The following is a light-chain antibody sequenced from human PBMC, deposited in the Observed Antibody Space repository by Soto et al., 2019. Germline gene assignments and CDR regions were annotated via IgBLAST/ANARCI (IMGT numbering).Light chain of an antibody. V-gene: IGKV1-5*01. CDR1: HSIGYW. CDR2: DAS. J-gene: IGKJ1*01. CDR3: QHFNTFSAP. Sequence: IDLTHSPSTLSASFGDIVTITFRAIHSIGYWLAWYQQRPGKARKLLIYDASSFISGVPSRFRGSGSGTEFTLTISSLQPDDFATYYCQHFNTFSAPFGQGTKVDNK.